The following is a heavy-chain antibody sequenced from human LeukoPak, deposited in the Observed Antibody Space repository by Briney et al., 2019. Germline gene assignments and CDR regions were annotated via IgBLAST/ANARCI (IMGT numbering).Heavy chain of an antibody. V-gene: IGHV3-53*01. J-gene: IGHJ3*02. Sequence: GGSLRLSCAASGFTFDDYAMHWVRQAPGKGLEWVSDIYSGGITYYADSVKGRFTISRDNSKNTLYLQMNSLRAEDTAVYYCARATYYGSGSYVPFYAFDIWGQGTMVTVSS. D-gene: IGHD3-10*01. CDR1: GFTFDDYA. CDR2: IYSGGIT. CDR3: ARATYYGSGSYVPFYAFDI.